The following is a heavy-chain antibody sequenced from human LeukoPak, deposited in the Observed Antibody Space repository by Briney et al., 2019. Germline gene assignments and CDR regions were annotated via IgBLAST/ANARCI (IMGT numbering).Heavy chain of an antibody. J-gene: IGHJ4*02. V-gene: IGHV1-2*02. CDR1: GYTFTGYY. D-gene: IGHD3-10*01. CDR3: AKDWNYDGSGSLWD. CDR2: INPNSGGT. Sequence: ASVKVSCKASGYTFTGYYMHWVRQAPGQGLEWMGWINPNSGGTNYAQKFQGRVTMTRDTSISTAYMELSRLRAEDTALYYCAKDWNYDGSGSLWDWGQGTLVTVSS.